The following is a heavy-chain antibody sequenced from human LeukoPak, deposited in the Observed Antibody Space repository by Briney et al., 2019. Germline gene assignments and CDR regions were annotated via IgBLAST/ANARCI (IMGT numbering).Heavy chain of an antibody. J-gene: IGHJ4*02. CDR3: AEAPLFDY. CDR1: GFTFSTYA. Sequence: PGGSLRLSCAASGFTFSTYAMTWVRQAPGKGLEWVSTISGSGGSTYFAASVKRRFTISRDNAKNTLYLQMNSLRGEDTAVYFCAEAPLFDYWGQGTLVIVSS. CDR2: ISGSGGST. V-gene: IGHV3-23*01.